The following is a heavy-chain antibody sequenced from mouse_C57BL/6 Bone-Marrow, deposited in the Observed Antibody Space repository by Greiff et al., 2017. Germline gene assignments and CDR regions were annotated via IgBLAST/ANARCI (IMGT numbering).Heavy chain of an antibody. Sequence: EVQLQQSGPELVKPGASVKISCTASGYSFTDYNMHWVKQSPGKSLEWIGVINPNYGTTCYNQKFTGQATFTVDQSSSTAYMLLNNLTSEDSAVYYCARGYEYDYAMDYWGQGTSVTVSS. CDR2: INPNYGTT. D-gene: IGHD2-4*01. V-gene: IGHV1-39*01. CDR3: ARGYEYDYAMDY. CDR1: GYSFTDYN. J-gene: IGHJ4*01.